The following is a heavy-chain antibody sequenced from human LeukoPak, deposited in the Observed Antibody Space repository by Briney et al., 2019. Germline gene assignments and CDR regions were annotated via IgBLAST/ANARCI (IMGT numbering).Heavy chain of an antibody. Sequence: SVKVSCKASGGTFSSYAISWVRQAPGQGLEWMGGIIPIFGTANYAQKFRGRVTITADESTSTAYMELSSLRSEDTAVYYCATHYDSSGYYYDYWGQGTLVTVSS. V-gene: IGHV1-69*01. CDR3: ATHYDSSGYYYDY. CDR1: GGTFSSYA. J-gene: IGHJ4*02. CDR2: IIPIFGTA. D-gene: IGHD3-22*01.